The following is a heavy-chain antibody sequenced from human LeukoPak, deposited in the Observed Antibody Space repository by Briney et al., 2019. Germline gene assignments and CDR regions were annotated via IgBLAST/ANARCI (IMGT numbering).Heavy chain of an antibody. CDR2: INEDGSEK. Sequence: GGSLRLSCAASGFIFSSYWMSWVRQAPGKGLEWVANINEDGSEKYYVDSVKGRFTISRDNAKNSLYLQMNSLRAEDTAVYYCAKGGGLNGYDSFDYWGQGTLVTVST. J-gene: IGHJ4*02. CDR1: GFIFSSYW. V-gene: IGHV3-7*01. CDR3: AKGGGLNGYDSFDY. D-gene: IGHD5-12*01.